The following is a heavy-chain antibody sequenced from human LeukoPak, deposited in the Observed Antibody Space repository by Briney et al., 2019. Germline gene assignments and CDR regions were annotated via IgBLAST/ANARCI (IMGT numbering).Heavy chain of an antibody. CDR2: IKSDGST. V-gene: IGHV3-74*01. CDR1: GFTFSSYW. D-gene: IGHD3/OR15-3a*01. CDR3: AKGHPGADVWEVLSF. Sequence: GGSLRLSCAASGFTFSSYWMHWVRQAPGKGLVWVSRIKSDGSTRYADSVKGRFTISRDNAKNTVSLQMNSLRAEDTAVYFCAKGHPGADVWEVLSFGGQGTLVTVSS. J-gene: IGHJ4*02.